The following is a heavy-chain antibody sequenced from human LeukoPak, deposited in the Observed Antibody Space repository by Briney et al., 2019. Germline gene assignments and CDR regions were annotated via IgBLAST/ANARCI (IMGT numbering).Heavy chain of an antibody. CDR3: AKSNFWSGYYLFDY. J-gene: IGHJ4*02. V-gene: IGHV3-33*08. Sequence: GGSLRLSCAASRFTFSTSWMTWVRQAPGKGLEWVAVIWYDGSNKYYADSVKGRFTISRDNSKNTLYLQMNSLRAEDTAVYYCAKSNFWSGYYLFDYWGQGTLVTVSS. D-gene: IGHD3-3*01. CDR1: RFTFSTSW. CDR2: IWYDGSNK.